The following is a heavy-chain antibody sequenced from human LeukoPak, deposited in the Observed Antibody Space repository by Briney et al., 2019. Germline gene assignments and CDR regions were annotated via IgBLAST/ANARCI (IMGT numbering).Heavy chain of an antibody. CDR2: IYPGDSDT. V-gene: IGHV5-51*01. CDR1: GYSFTNYW. Sequence: GESLKISCKGSGYSFTNYWIVWVRQMPGKGLEWMGIIYPGDSDTRYSPSFQGQVTISADKSISTAYLQWSSLKASDTAIYYCASGRTYCGGDCQNDAFDIWGQGTMVTVSS. D-gene: IGHD2-21*02. CDR3: ASGRTYCGGDCQNDAFDI. J-gene: IGHJ3*02.